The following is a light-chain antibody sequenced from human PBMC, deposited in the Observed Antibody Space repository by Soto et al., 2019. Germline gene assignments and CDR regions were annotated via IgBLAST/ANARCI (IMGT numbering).Light chain of an antibody. CDR1: QSISSY. CDR3: QQSYSTLPT. V-gene: IGKV1-39*01. CDR2: AAS. J-gene: IGKJ1*01. Sequence: DIQMTRSTGSGPASVGGRVTITCRASQSISSYLNWYQQKPGKAPKLLIYAASSLQSGVPSRFSGSGSGTDFTLTISSLQPEDFATYYCQQSYSTLPTFGQGTKVDI.